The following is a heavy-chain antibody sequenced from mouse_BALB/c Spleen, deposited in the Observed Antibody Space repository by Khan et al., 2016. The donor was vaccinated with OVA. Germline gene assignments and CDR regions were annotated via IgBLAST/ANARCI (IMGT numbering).Heavy chain of an antibody. J-gene: IGHJ1*01. V-gene: IGHV9-1*02. CDR1: GYTFTNYG. Sequence: QIQLVQSGPELKKPGETVKISCKASGYTFTNYGMNWVKQAPGKGLKWMGWINTYTGETTYADDFKGRFAFSLETSASPAFLQINNLKNEDMATYFGARSNSYWYFDVWGAGTTVTVSS. D-gene: IGHD4-1*02. CDR2: INTYTGET. CDR3: ARSNSYWYFDV.